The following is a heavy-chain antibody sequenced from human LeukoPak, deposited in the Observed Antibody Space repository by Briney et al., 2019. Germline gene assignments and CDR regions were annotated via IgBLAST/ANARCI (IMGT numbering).Heavy chain of an antibody. CDR3: ARDPTEGSDYYGMDV. CDR1: GYTFTSFG. CDR2: ISTHNGNT. V-gene: IGHV1-18*01. J-gene: IGHJ6*02. D-gene: IGHD3-10*01. Sequence: GASVKVSCKASGYTFTSFGISWVRQAPGQGLEWMGWISTHNGNTNYAQKLQGRVAMTTDISTNTAYMEVRSLRSDDTAVYYCARDPTEGSDYYGMDVWGQGTTVTVSS.